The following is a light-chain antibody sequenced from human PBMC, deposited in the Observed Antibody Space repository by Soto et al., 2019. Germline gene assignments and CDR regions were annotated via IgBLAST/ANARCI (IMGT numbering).Light chain of an antibody. CDR2: DAS. J-gene: IGKJ1*01. CDR3: QQRSNWPWT. V-gene: IGKV3-11*01. Sequence: EIVLTQSPATLSLSPGERATLSCRASQSVNNYLAWFQQKPGQSPRLLIYDASNRATGIPARFSGSGSGTDFTLTISSLEPEDFAVYYCQQRSNWPWTFGQGTKVEIK. CDR1: QSVNNY.